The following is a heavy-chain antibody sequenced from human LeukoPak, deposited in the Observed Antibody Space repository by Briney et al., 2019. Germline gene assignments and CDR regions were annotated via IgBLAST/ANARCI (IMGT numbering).Heavy chain of an antibody. CDR3: VKSGYNRFDY. J-gene: IGHJ4*02. CDR1: GFTFSTYA. CDR2: ISGSGGST. V-gene: IGHV3-23*01. D-gene: IGHD5-24*01. Sequence: GGSLRLSCAASGFTFSTYAMTWVRQAPGKGLEWVSSISGSGGSTYYADSVKGRFTISRDTSKSTLYLQMNSLRAEDTAVYFCVKSGYNRFDYWGQGTLVTVSS.